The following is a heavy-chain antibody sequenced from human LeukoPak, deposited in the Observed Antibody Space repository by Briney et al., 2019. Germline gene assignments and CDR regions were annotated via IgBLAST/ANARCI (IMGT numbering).Heavy chain of an antibody. V-gene: IGHV3-7*01. CDR3: ARDSYRALEY. CDR2: INQDGSET. CDR1: GFTFSSHW. Sequence: PGGSLRLSCAGSGFTFSSHWMNWVRQAPGKGLEWVAHINQDGSETYYVDSVKGRFTISRDNAKNSLYLQMHSLRAEDTAVYYCARDSYRALEYWGQATLVTVSS. J-gene: IGHJ4*02. D-gene: IGHD1-14*01.